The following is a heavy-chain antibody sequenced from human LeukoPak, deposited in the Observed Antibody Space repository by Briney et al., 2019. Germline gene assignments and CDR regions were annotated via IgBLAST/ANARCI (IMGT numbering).Heavy chain of an antibody. CDR2: ISYDGSNK. V-gene: IGHV3-30-3*01. D-gene: IGHD3-22*01. CDR3: ARDLKNYYYDSSGCLGY. CDR1: GFTFSSYA. J-gene: IGHJ4*02. Sequence: GGSLRLSCAASGFTFSSYAMHWVRQAPGKGLGWVAVISYDGSNKYYADSVKGRFTISRDNSKNTLYLQMNSLRAEDTAVYYCARDLKNYYYDSSGCLGYWGQGTLVTVSS.